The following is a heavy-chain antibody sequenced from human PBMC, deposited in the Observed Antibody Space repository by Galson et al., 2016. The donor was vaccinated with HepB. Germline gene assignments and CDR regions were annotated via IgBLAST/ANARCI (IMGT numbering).Heavy chain of an antibody. D-gene: IGHD3-10*01. CDR3: AKDRGLWFGESDV. CDR2: ISYDGSIK. CDR1: GFNFDSYG. Sequence: SLRLSCAGSGFNFDSYGMHWVRQAPGKGLEWVTFISYDGSIKQYADSVRGRFTVSRDNSKNTVYLQMNSLRAEDTAVYYCAKDRGLWFGESDVWGQGTTVTVSS. J-gene: IGHJ6*02. V-gene: IGHV3-30*18.